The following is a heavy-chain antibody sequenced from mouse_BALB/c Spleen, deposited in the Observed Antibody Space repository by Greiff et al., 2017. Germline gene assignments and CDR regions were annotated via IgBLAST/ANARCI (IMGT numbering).Heavy chain of an antibody. D-gene: IGHD1-2*01. CDR2: ISYSGST. Sequence: EVQLQESGPGLVKPSQSLSLTCTVTGYSITSDYAWNWIRQFPGNKLEWMGYISYSGSTSYNPSLKSRISITRDTSKNQFFLQLNSVTTEDTATYYWARSGYGYDYWGQGTTRTVSS. CDR1: GYSITSDYA. V-gene: IGHV3-2*02. J-gene: IGHJ2*01. CDR3: ARSGYGYDY.